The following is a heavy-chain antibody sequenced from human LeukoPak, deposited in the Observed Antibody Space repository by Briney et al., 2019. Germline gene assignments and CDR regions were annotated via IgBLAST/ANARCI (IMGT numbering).Heavy chain of an antibody. CDR2: IKSKTDGGTT. V-gene: IGHV3-15*01. CDR3: TTKTYCTNGVCLDY. Sequence: GGSLRLSCAASGFTFSNAWMSWVRQAPGKGLEWVGRIKSKTDGGTTDYAAPVKGRFTISRDDSKNTLYLQMNGLKTEDTAVYYCTTKTYCTNGVCLDYWGQGTLVTVSS. D-gene: IGHD2-8*01. J-gene: IGHJ4*02. CDR1: GFTFSNAW.